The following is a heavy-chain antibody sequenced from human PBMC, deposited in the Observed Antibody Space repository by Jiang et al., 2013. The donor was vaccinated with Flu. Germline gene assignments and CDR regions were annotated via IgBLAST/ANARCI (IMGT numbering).Heavy chain of an antibody. D-gene: IGHD2-2*01. CDR3: ARLGDIVVVPAAMSWFDP. CDR2: IYYSGST. V-gene: IGHV4-39*01. Sequence: GPGLVKPSETLSLTCTVSGGSISSSSYYWGWIRQPPGKGLEWIGSIYYSGSTYYNPSLKSRVTISVDTSKNQFSLKLSSVTAADAAVYYCARLGDIVVVPAAMSWFDPWGQGTLVTVSS. CDR1: GGSISSSSYY. J-gene: IGHJ5*02.